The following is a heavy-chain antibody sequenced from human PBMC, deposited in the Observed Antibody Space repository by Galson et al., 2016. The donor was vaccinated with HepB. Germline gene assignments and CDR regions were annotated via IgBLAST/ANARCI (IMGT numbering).Heavy chain of an antibody. D-gene: IGHD3-10*02. CDR3: ARRQQYCPPMGCSVDY. CDR2: DSMDGRRK. J-gene: IGHJ4*02. Sequence: SLRLSCAASGFTFSNYGMHWVRQAPGTGLEWVAADSMDGRRKFYADSVKCRFTISRDNSNSMLFLQMSSLRADDTAVYYCARRQQYCPPMGCSVDYWGQGTLVSGAS. CDR1: GFTFSNYG. V-gene: IGHV3-30*03.